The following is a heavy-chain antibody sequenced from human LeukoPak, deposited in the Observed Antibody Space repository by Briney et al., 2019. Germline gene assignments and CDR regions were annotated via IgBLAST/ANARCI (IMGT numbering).Heavy chain of an antibody. Sequence: PSETLSLTCTVSGGSISSSSFFCGWIRQPPGKGLEWIGNIYYSGTTYSSPSLRSRVTISVDTSKNQFSLKLSSVTAADTALYYCARLPLPSYSSSWYFDYWGQGALVTVSS. CDR3: ARLPLPSYSSSWYFDY. J-gene: IGHJ4*02. CDR2: IYYSGTT. CDR1: GGSISSSSFF. D-gene: IGHD6-13*01. V-gene: IGHV4-39*01.